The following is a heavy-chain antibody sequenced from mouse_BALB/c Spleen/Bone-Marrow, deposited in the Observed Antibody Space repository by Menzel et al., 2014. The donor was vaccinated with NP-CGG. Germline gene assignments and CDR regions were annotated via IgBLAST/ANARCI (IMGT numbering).Heavy chain of an antibody. V-gene: IGHV5-9-2*01. CDR3: ARHAYYDQTEVSFVC. D-gene: IGHD2-4*01. J-gene: IGHJ3*01. CDR2: ISGDGRYT. Sequence: EVQRVESGGGLVKSGGSLKLSCAASGFSFSNYGMSWLRQTPEKRLEWVATISGDGRYTFYSGSVKGRFTISRDNAKSNLYLQLSSLRSEDTALYYCARHAYYDQTEVSFVCWGQGTLVTVSA. CDR1: GFSFSNYG.